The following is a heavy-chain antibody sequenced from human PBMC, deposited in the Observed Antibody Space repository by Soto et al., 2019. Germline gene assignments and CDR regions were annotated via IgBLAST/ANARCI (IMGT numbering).Heavy chain of an antibody. Sequence: ASVNVSCPASGYTFTGYYMHWVLQAPGQGLEWMGWINPNSGGTNYAQKFQGRVTMTRDTSISTAYMELSRLRSDDTAVYYCVRGRAPNFRCWEWLPDHCGMHVWGQAHTVSVFS. CDR1: GYTFTGYY. CDR2: INPNSGGT. D-gene: IGHD3-3*01. J-gene: IGHJ6*02. V-gene: IGHV1-2*02. CDR3: VRGRAPNFRCWEWLPDHCGMHV.